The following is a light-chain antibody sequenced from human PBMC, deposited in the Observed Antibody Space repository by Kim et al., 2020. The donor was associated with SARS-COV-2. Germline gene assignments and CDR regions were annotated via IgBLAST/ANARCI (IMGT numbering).Light chain of an antibody. Sequence: QAVVTQEPSLTVSPGGTVTLTCGSSTGAVTSGHYPYWFQQKPGQAPRTLIYYTSNKHSWTPARFSGSLLGGKAALTLSGAQPEDEAEYYCLLSYNDAGVFGRGTKLTVL. V-gene: IGLV7-46*01. CDR3: LLSYNDAGV. CDR1: TGAVTSGHY. J-gene: IGLJ3*02. CDR2: YTS.